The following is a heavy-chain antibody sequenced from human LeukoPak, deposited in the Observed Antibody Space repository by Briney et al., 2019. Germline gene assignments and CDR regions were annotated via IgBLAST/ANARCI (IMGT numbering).Heavy chain of an antibody. V-gene: IGHV3-30*03. CDR2: ISDDGIKI. CDR1: GFRFSSYG. Sequence: GGSLRLSCAASGFRFSSYGMHWVRQAPGKGLEWVAVISDDGIKIYYGDSVKGRFTISRDNSKNTLNLQMDSLRADDTAVYYCARGGSGYYPSTLTGWGQGTLVTVSS. CDR3: ARGGSGYYPSTLTG. D-gene: IGHD3-22*01. J-gene: IGHJ4*02.